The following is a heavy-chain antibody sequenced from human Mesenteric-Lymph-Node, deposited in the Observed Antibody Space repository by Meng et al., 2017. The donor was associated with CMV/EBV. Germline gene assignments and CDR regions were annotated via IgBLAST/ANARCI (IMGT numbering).Heavy chain of an antibody. CDR1: YSFANCG. J-gene: IGHJ4*02. V-gene: IGHV5-51*01. D-gene: IGHD6-13*01. Sequence: YSFANCGIGWGRQLHGKGLEWMGIIYPGDSDARYSPSFKGQVTISADKSINTAYLQWSSLKASDTAIYYCARHDPSTTTAGAPLDYWGQGTMVTVSS. CDR3: ARHDPSTTTAGAPLDY. CDR2: IYPGDSDA.